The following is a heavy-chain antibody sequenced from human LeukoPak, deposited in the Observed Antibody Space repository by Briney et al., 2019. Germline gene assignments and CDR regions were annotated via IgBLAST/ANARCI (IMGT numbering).Heavy chain of an antibody. D-gene: IGHD6-6*01. CDR1: GGTFSSYA. V-gene: IGHV1-69*05. CDR2: IIPIFGTA. CDR3: ASCRIASRRAFGYYYYMDV. Sequence: ASVKVSCKASGGTFSSYAINWVRQAPGQGLEWMGGIIPIFGTANYAQKFQGRVTITTDESTSTAYMELSSLRSEDTAVYYSASCRIASRRAFGYYYYMDVWGKGTTVTVSS. J-gene: IGHJ6*03.